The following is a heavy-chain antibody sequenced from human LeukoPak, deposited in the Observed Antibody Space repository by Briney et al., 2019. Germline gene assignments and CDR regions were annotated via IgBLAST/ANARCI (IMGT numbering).Heavy chain of an antibody. Sequence: GGSLRLSCAASGFTLSSYAMSWVRQAPGKGLEWVSGISGSGDSTYYADSVKGQFTISRDNSKNTLYLQMNSLRAEDTAVYYCASVVTDLYYYYGMDVWGQGTTVTVSS. CDR1: GFTLSSYA. D-gene: IGHD2-21*02. CDR3: ASVVTDLYYYYGMDV. V-gene: IGHV3-23*01. J-gene: IGHJ6*02. CDR2: ISGSGDST.